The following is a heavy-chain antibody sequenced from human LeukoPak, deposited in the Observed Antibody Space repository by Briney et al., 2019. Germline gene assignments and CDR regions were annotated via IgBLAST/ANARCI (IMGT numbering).Heavy chain of an antibody. J-gene: IGHJ4*02. Sequence: PGGSLRLSCAASGFTFSSYWVSWVRQAPGKGLEWVANIKQDGSEKYYVDSVKGRFTISRDNAKNSLYLQMNSLRAEDTAVYYCAKEDRSGGSCDYWGQGTLVTVSS. CDR1: GFTFSSYW. D-gene: IGHD2-15*01. CDR3: AKEDRSGGSCDY. V-gene: IGHV3-7*03. CDR2: IKQDGSEK.